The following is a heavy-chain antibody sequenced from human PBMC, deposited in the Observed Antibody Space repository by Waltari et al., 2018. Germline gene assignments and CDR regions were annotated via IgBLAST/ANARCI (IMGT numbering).Heavy chain of an antibody. CDR1: GSTFTTYP. V-gene: IGHV1-2*06. J-gene: IGHJ5*02. D-gene: IGHD3-22*01. CDR3: ARDWGYYSDTSGYPSNWFGP. Sequence: QVQLVQSGSELQKPGASVKVSCKASGSTFTTYPENWVRRAHGQGLEWMGRINPNTGDTTYAQEFQGRVTMTRDTSISTAYMELTSLRSEDTAVYYCARDWGYYSDTSGYPSNWFGPWGQGTLVTVSS. CDR2: INPNTGDT.